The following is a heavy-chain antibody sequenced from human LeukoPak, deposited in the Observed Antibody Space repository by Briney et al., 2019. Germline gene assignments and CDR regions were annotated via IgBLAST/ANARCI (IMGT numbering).Heavy chain of an antibody. CDR2: INSDGSGT. Sequence: GGSLRLSCAASGFTFSSYAMSWVRQAPGKGLVWVSRINSDGSGTSYADSVKGRFTISRDNAKNMLYLQMNSLRGEDTAVYYCARDSSKWYYDYWGQGTLVTVSS. J-gene: IGHJ4*02. CDR1: GFTFSSYA. CDR3: ARDSSKWYYDY. D-gene: IGHD2-2*01. V-gene: IGHV3-74*01.